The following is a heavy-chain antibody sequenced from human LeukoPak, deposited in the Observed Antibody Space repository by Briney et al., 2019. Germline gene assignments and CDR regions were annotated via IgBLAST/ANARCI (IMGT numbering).Heavy chain of an antibody. D-gene: IGHD4-11*01. J-gene: IGHJ4*02. CDR3: AKSYFDYSTYYSYYFNL. Sequence: SETLSLTCTVSGGSISGGYWSWLRQPPGRGLEWIGYVYTSGSTNYNPSLKSRVTISVDTSKSQFALKLSSVTAADTAVYYCAKSYFDYSTYYSYYFNLWGQGALVTVSS. V-gene: IGHV4-4*09. CDR2: VYTSGST. CDR1: GGSISGGY.